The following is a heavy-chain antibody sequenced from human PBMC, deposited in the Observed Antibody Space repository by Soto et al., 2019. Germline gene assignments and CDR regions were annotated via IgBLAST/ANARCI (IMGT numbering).Heavy chain of an antibody. J-gene: IGHJ4*02. CDR2: IWYDGSNK. CDR3: AREGGGYGDYVLAIDY. CDR1: GFTFSSYG. V-gene: IGHV3-33*01. Sequence: QVQLVESGGGVVQPGRSLRLSCAASGFTFSSYGMHWVRQAPGKGLEWVAVIWYDGSNKYYADSVKGRFTISRDNSKNTLYLRRSSLRAEATAVSYCAREGGGYGDYVLAIDYWGQGTLVTVSS. D-gene: IGHD4-17*01.